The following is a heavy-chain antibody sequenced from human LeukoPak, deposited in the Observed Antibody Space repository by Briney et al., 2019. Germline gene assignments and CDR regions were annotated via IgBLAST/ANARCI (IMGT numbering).Heavy chain of an antibody. CDR3: AKELQMATIKDDSSYFDY. V-gene: IGHV3-7*01. D-gene: IGHD5-24*01. CDR2: IKQDGSEK. CDR1: GFTFSSYW. Sequence: GGSLRLSCAASGFTFSSYWMSWVRQAPGKGLEWVANIKQDGSEKYYADSVKGRFTISRDNSKNTLYLQMNSLRAEDTAVYYCAKELQMATIKDDSSYFDYWGQGTLVTVSS. J-gene: IGHJ4*02.